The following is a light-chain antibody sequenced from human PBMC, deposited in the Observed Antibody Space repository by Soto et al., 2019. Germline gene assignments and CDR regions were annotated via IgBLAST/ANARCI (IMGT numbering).Light chain of an antibody. CDR2: GAS. CDR1: QSVSSN. CDR3: QQYNQGIT. V-gene: IGKV3-15*01. J-gene: IGKJ5*01. Sequence: EIVLTQSPDTLSLSPGDRATLSCRASQSVSSNLAWYQQKPGQAPRLLIYGASTRATGIPARFSGSGSGTEFTLTISSLQSEDFAVYYCQQYNQGITFGQGTRLEIK.